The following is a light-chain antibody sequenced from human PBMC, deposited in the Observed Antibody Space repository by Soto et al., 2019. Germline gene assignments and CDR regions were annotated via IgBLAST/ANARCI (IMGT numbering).Light chain of an antibody. CDR3: GTWDSSLSAGGV. Sequence: QSVLTQPPSVSAAPGQKVTISCSGSSSNIGNNYVSWYQQLPGTAPKLLIYDNNKRPSGIPDRFSGSKSGTSATLGITGLQTGEEADYYCGTWDSSLSAGGVVGGGTKVTVL. CDR2: DNN. J-gene: IGLJ3*02. V-gene: IGLV1-51*01. CDR1: SSNIGNNY.